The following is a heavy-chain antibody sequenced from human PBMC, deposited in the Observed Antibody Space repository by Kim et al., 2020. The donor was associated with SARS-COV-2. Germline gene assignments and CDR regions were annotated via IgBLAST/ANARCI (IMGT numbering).Heavy chain of an antibody. Sequence: GGSLRLSCAASGFTFSGSTMHWVRQASGKGLEWVGRIRSKAYSYATAYAASVKGRFTISRDDSKNTAYLQMDGLKTEDTALYYCIRTAPVTTDYYAMDVWGQGTTVIVSS. D-gene: IGHD4-17*01. CDR1: GFTFSGST. CDR3: IRTAPVTTDYYAMDV. V-gene: IGHV3-73*01. CDR2: IRSKAYSYAT. J-gene: IGHJ6*02.